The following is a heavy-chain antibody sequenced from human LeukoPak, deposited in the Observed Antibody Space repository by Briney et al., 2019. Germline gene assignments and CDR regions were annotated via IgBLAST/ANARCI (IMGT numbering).Heavy chain of an antibody. Sequence: ASVKVSCKASGYTFTGYYMHWVLQAPGQGLEWMGWIDPNSGGTNYAQKFQGRVTMTRDTSISTAYMELSRLRSDDTAVYYCARRFRIAAVGALDPWGQGTLVTVSS. J-gene: IGHJ5*02. V-gene: IGHV1-2*02. CDR3: ARRFRIAAVGALDP. CDR2: IDPNSGGT. CDR1: GYTFTGYY. D-gene: IGHD6-13*01.